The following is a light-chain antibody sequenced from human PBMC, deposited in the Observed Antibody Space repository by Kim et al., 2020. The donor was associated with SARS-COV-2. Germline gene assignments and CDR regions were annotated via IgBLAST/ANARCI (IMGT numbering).Light chain of an antibody. CDR3: QLWDSSSDHRV. J-gene: IGLJ3*02. CDR1: NIGSKS. CDR2: YDS. V-gene: IGLV3-21*04. Sequence: APGKTARITCGGNNIGSKSVHWYQQEPGQAPVLVIYYDSDRPSGIRERFSGSNSGNTATLTISRGEAGDEADYYCQLWDSSSDHRVFGGGTQLTVL.